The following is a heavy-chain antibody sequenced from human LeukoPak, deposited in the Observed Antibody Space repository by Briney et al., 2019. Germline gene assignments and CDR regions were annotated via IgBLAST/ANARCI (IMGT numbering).Heavy chain of an antibody. D-gene: IGHD3-10*01. Sequence: ASVKVSCKASGYTFTGYYMHWVRQAPGQGLEWMGRINPNSGGTNYAQKFQGRVTMTRDTPISTAYMELSRLRSDDTAVYYCARDVVRGVPDDYWGQGTLVTVSS. CDR2: INPNSGGT. CDR3: ARDVVRGVPDDY. J-gene: IGHJ4*02. CDR1: GYTFTGYY. V-gene: IGHV1-2*06.